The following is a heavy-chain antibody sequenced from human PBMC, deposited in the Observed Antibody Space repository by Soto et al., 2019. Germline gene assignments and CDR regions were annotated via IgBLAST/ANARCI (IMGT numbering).Heavy chain of an antibody. CDR3: ARDRGDYYYYYGMDV. CDR2: ISYDGSNK. V-gene: IGHV3-30-3*01. Sequence: GSLRLSCAASGFTFSSYAMHWVRQAPGKGLEWVAVISYDGSNKYYADSVKGRFTISRDNSKNTLYLQMNSLRAEDTAVYYCARDRGDYYYYYGMDVWGQGTTVTVSS. CDR1: GFTFSSYA. J-gene: IGHJ6*02. D-gene: IGHD6-25*01.